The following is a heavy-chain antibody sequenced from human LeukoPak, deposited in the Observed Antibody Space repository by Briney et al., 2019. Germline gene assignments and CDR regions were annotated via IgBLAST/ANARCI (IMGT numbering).Heavy chain of an antibody. V-gene: IGHV1-2*02. CDR3: AISGWATGTTPWYFDY. Sequence: ASVKVSCKASGYTFTGYYVHWVRQAPGQGLEWMGWINPNSGGTNYAQKFQGRVTMTRDTSISTAYMELSRLRSDDTAVYYCAISGWATGTTPWYFDYWGQGTLVTVSS. CDR1: GYTFTGYY. D-gene: IGHD1-1*01. CDR2: INPNSGGT. J-gene: IGHJ4*02.